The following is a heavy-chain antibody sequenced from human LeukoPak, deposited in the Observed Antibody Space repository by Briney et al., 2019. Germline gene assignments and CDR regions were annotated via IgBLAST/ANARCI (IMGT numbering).Heavy chain of an antibody. Sequence: GGSLRLSCAASGFTFNDYWMTWVRQAPGKGLEWVANIKQDGSEKYYVDSVKGRFTISRDNARNSLYLQMNSLRAEDTAVYYCARGGATTFGLWGNAFDIWGQGTMVTVSS. CDR3: ARGGATTFGLWGNAFDI. CDR2: IKQDGSEK. V-gene: IGHV3-7*01. CDR1: GFTFNDYW. D-gene: IGHD3-3*01. J-gene: IGHJ3*02.